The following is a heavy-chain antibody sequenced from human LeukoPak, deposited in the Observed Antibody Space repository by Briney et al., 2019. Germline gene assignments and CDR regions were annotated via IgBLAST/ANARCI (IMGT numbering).Heavy chain of an antibody. J-gene: IGHJ4*02. Sequence: AYAESVKGRFTIFRADSKSTAYLQMNSLKTEDTAVYYCTSIDFWGQGTQVAVSS. V-gene: IGHV3-73*01. CDR3: TSIDF.